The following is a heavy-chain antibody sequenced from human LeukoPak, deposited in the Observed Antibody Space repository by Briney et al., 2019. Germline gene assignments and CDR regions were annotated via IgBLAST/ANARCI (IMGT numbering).Heavy chain of an antibody. Sequence: PGGSLRLSCAASGFTFDDYAMHWVRQAPGKGLEWVSHISWNSGSIGYADSVKGRFTISRDNAKNSLYLQMNSLRAEDTAVYYCARAGSGDYWGQGTLVTVSS. V-gene: IGHV3-9*01. CDR2: ISWNSGSI. D-gene: IGHD2-15*01. J-gene: IGHJ4*02. CDR1: GFTFDDYA. CDR3: ARAGSGDY.